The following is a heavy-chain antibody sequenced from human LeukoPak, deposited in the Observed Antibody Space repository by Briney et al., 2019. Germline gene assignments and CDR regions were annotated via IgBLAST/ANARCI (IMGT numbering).Heavy chain of an antibody. CDR1: GYTFTSYG. CDR2: ISTYNGNT. CDR3: ARGPRGWYYAFDI. D-gene: IGHD6-19*01. V-gene: IGHV1-18*01. Sequence: ASVKVSCKASGYTFTSYGISWVRQAPGQGLEWMGWISTYNGNTNYAQKFQGRITMTTMTTDTSTTTAYMELSSLRSEDTAVYYCARGPRGWYYAFDIWGQGTMVTVSS. J-gene: IGHJ3*02.